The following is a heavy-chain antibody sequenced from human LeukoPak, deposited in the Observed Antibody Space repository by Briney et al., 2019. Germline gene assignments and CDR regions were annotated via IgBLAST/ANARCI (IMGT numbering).Heavy chain of an antibody. CDR3: AREVDY. J-gene: IGHJ4*02. Sequence: GRSLRLSCAASGFTFSSYAMHWVRQAPGKGLEWVAVISYDGSNKYYADSVKGRFTISRDNCKNTLYLQMNSLRAEDTAVYYCAREVDYWGQGTLVTVSS. V-gene: IGHV3-30*04. CDR2: ISYDGSNK. CDR1: GFTFSSYA.